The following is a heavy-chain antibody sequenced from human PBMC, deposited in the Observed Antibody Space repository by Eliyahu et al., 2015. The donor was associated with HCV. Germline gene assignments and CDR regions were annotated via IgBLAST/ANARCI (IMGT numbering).Heavy chain of an antibody. J-gene: IGHJ2*01. Sequence: QITLKESGPTLVKPTQTLTLTCTFSGXSLSTSGVGVGWIRQPPGKALEWLALIYWDDDKRYSPSLKSRLTITKDTSKNQVVLTMTNMDPVDTATYYCAHGSIAAPYFDLWGRGTLVTVSS. D-gene: IGHD6-6*01. CDR1: GXSLSTSGVG. CDR3: AHGSIAAPYFDL. V-gene: IGHV2-5*02. CDR2: IYWDDDK.